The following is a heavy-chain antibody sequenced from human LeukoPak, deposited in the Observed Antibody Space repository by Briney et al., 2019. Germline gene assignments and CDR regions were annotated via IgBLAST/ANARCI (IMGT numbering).Heavy chain of an antibody. J-gene: IGHJ4*02. V-gene: IGHV3-21*06. CDR2: IRSSSTYI. Sequence: PGGSLRLSCAASGFTFSSYSLNWVRQAPGKGLEWVSSIRSSSTYIYYADSVKGRFIISRDNANNSVYLQMSSLRPEDTAVYHCAKNLGIVGAPIDSWGQGILVSVSS. CDR3: AKNLGIVGAPIDS. D-gene: IGHD1-26*01. CDR1: GFTFSSYS.